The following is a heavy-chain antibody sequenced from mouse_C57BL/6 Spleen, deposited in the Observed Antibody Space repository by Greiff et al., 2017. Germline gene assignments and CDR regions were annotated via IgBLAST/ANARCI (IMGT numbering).Heavy chain of an antibody. V-gene: IGHV5-4*01. D-gene: IGHD2-5*01. CDR3: ARDLDYSNFAY. CDR2: ISDGGSYT. Sequence: EVQLVESGGGLVKPGGSLKLSCAASGFTFSSYAMSWVRQTPEKRLEWVATISDGGSYTYYPDNVKGRFTISRDNAKNNLYLQMSHLKSEDTAMYYCARDLDYSNFAYWGQGTLVTVSA. J-gene: IGHJ3*01. CDR1: GFTFSSYA.